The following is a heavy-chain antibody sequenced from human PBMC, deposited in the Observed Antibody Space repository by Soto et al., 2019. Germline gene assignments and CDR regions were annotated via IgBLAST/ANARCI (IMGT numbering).Heavy chain of an antibody. CDR3: ASRSVDTAMVYFDY. CDR2: TSAYNGNT. V-gene: IGHV1-18*01. Sequence: ASVKVSCKASGYTFTSYGISWVRQAPGQGLEWMGWTSAYNGNTNYAQKLQGRVTMTTDTSTSTAYMELRSLRSDDTAVYYCASRSVDTAMVYFDYWGQGTMVTVSS. D-gene: IGHD5-18*01. CDR1: GYTFTSYG. J-gene: IGHJ4*02.